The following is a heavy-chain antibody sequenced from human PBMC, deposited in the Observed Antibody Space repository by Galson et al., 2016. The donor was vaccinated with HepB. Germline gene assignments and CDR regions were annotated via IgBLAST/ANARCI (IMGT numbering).Heavy chain of an antibody. D-gene: IGHD7-27*01. CDR2: IVVGSGNT. J-gene: IGHJ4*02. CDR3: AGAGDLTEYYFQY. V-gene: IGHV1-58*01. Sequence: SVKVSCKASGFTFSASVVHWVRQARGQPLEWIGWIVVGSGNTQYAQQFQERVIISRDMTTSTASLELSSLRHEDTAVYYCAGAGDLTEYYFQYWGQGAQVAVSS. CDR1: GFTFSASV.